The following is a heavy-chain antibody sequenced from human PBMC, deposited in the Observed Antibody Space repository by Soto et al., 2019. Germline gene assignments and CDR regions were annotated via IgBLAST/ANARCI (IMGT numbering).Heavy chain of an antibody. CDR1: GFTVSTNY. CDR3: ASGGIGDRPNDCYYYMDV. CDR2: IFSGGTT. V-gene: IGHV3-53*04. J-gene: IGHJ6*03. Sequence: DVQLVESGGGLVQPGGSLRLSCAASGFTVSTNYMTWVRQAPGKGLEWVSVIFSGGTTNYADSVKGRFPISRHNSKNTLYLQMNILRPEDTAVYYCASGGIGDRPNDCYYYMDVWGRGTTVPVSS. D-gene: IGHD4-17*01.